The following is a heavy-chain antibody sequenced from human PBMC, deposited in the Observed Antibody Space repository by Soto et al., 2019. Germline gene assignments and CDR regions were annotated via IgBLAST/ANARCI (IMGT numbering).Heavy chain of an antibody. V-gene: IGHV5-51*01. D-gene: IGHD2-15*01. J-gene: IGHJ4*02. CDR2: IYPGDSDT. CDR1: GYSFTSYW. Sequence: PGESLKISCKGSGYSFTSYWIGWVRQMPGKGLEWMGIIYPGDSDTRYSPSFQGQVTISADKSISTAYLQWSSLKASDTAMYYCARVYSPSYCSGGSCYSAKYHFDYWGQGTLVTVSS. CDR3: ARVYSPSYCSGGSCYSAKYHFDY.